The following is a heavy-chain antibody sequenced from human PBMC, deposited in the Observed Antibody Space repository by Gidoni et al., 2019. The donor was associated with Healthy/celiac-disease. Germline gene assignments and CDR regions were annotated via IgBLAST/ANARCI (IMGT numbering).Heavy chain of an antibody. Sequence: QVQLVESGGGVVQPGRSLRLSCAASGFTFSSYGMHWVRQAPGKGLEGVAVISYDGSNKYYADSVKGRFTISRDNSKNTLYLQMNSLRAEDTAVYYCAKTGRPYCSGGSCYYYYYMDVWGKGTTVTVSS. V-gene: IGHV3-30*18. CDR1: GFTFSSYG. CDR3: AKTGRPYCSGGSCYYYYYMDV. J-gene: IGHJ6*03. D-gene: IGHD2-15*01. CDR2: ISYDGSNK.